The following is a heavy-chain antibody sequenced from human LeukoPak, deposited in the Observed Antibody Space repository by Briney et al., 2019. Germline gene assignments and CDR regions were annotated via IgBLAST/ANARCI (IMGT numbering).Heavy chain of an antibody. Sequence: ASVKVSCKASGYTSTGYYMHWVRQAPGQGLEWMGWINPNSGGTNYAQKFQGRVTMTRDTSISTAYMELSRLRSDDTAVYYCARALNMVRGVIRFWFDPWGQGTLVTVSS. J-gene: IGHJ5*02. V-gene: IGHV1-2*02. CDR1: GYTSTGYY. CDR3: ARALNMVRGVIRFWFDP. CDR2: INPNSGGT. D-gene: IGHD3-10*01.